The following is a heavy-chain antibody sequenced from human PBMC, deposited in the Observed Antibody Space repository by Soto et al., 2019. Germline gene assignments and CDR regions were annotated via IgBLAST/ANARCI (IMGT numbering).Heavy chain of an antibody. D-gene: IGHD3-10*01. CDR2: TRPNNGNT. CDR3: VRDLDGSGSYYTDY. Sequence: QVQLVQSGAEVEKPGASVKVSCKASGYTFSIYGINWVRQAPGQGLEWMGWTRPNNGNTKYAQNLQGRVTMTTDTSTSTAYMELRSLRPDDTAVYYCVRDLDGSGSYYTDYWGQGTLVTVSS. J-gene: IGHJ4*02. CDR1: GYTFSIYG. V-gene: IGHV1-18*01.